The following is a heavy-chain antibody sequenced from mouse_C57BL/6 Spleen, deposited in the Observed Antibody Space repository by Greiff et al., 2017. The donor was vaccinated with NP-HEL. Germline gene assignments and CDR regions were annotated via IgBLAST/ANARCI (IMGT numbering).Heavy chain of an antibody. D-gene: IGHD1-1*01. V-gene: IGHV14-2*01. J-gene: IGHJ1*03. CDR1: GFNIKDYY. Sequence: EVKLVESGAELVKPGASVKLSCTASGFNIKDYYMHWVKQRTEQGLEWIGRIDPEDGETKYAPKFQGKATITADTSSNTAYLQLSSLTSEDTAVYYCARRYYGSSLSYWYFDVWGTGTTVTVSS. CDR3: ARRYYGSSLSYWYFDV. CDR2: IDPEDGET.